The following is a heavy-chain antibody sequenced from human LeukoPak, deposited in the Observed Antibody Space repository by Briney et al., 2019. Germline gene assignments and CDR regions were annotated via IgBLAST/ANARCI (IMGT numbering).Heavy chain of an antibody. Sequence: GESLRLSCAASGFTVSSSHMRWVRLAPGKGLEWVSLLHSDGTTYYAESVKGRFTISTDNSMNTLYLQMNSLRVEDTAVYYCAGLGKEATAYDHWGQGTLVTVSS. D-gene: IGHD1-1*01. V-gene: IGHV3-66*01. CDR3: AGLGKEATAYDH. CDR2: LHSDGTT. J-gene: IGHJ4*02. CDR1: GFTVSSSH.